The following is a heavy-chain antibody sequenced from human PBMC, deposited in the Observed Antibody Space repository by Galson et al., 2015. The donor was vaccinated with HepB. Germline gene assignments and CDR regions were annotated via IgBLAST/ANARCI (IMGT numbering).Heavy chain of an antibody. J-gene: IGHJ2*01. CDR1: GYTFTSYG. D-gene: IGHD2-21*02. V-gene: IGHV1-18*01. CDR3: AGDREGDPYWYFDL. Sequence: SVKVSCKASGYTFTSYGTSWVRQAPGQGLEWMGWISAYNGNTNYAQKLQGRVTMTTDTSTSTAYMELRSLRSDDTAVYYCAGDREGDPYWYFDLWGRGTLVTVSS. CDR2: ISAYNGNT.